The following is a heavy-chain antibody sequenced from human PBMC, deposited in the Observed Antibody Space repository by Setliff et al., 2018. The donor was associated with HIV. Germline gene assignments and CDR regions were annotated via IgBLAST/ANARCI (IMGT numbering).Heavy chain of an antibody. CDR3: ARQRFFDY. CDR1: GYTFTGYY. CDR2: VNPSIVGT. Sequence: ASVKVSCKASGYTFTGYYMHWVRQAPGEGLECMGWVNPSIVGTNYAQKFQGRVTMTRDTSISTAYMELNRLTFDDTAVYYCARQRFFDYWGQGTLVTVSS. D-gene: IGHD3-3*01. J-gene: IGHJ4*02. V-gene: IGHV1-2*02.